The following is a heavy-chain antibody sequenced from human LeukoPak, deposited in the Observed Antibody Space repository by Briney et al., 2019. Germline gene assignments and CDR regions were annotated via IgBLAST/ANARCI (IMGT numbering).Heavy chain of an antibody. V-gene: IGHV1-69*04. CDR1: GGTFSSYA. J-gene: IGHJ4*02. CDR3: ARRMATIDY. D-gene: IGHD5-24*01. CDR2: IIPILGIA. Sequence: ASVKVSCKASGGTFSSYAISWVRLAPGQELEWMGRIIPILGIANYAQKFQGRVTITADKSTSTAYMELSSLRSEDTAVYYCARRMATIDYWGQGTLVTVSS.